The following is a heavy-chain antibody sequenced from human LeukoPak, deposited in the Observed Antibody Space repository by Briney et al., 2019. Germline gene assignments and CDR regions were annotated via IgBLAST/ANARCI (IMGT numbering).Heavy chain of an antibody. V-gene: IGHV4-39*01. CDR2: INHSGRT. CDR1: GGSISSSNYY. CDR3: ARLQFHDSDGDDK. J-gene: IGHJ4*02. Sequence: SETLSLTCTVSGGSISSSNYYWGWIRQPPGKGLEWIGSINHSGRTYYNPSLKSPVTISVDTSKSKFSLSLSSVTAADTAVYYCARLQFHDSDGDDKWGQGTLVTVSS. D-gene: IGHD2-21*01.